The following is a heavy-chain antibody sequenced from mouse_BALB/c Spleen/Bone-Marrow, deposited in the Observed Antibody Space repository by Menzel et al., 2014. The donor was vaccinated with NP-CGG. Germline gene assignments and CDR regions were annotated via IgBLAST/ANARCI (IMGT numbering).Heavy chain of an antibody. D-gene: IGHD2-3*01. CDR1: GFTFSSFG. V-gene: IGHV5-17*02. CDR2: ISSGTSTI. J-gene: IGHJ4*01. Sequence: EVKLMESGGGLAQPGGSRKLSCAASGFTFSSFGMHWVRQPPERGLEWVAYISSGTSTIYYADTVKGRFTMSRDNPKNALFLQMTSLRSEDTAIYYSARDDCYYIRNAMDYWGQGTSVTGSS. CDR3: ARDDCYYIRNAMDY.